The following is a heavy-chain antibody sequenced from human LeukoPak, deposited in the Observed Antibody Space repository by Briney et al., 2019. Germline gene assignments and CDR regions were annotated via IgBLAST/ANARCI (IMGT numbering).Heavy chain of an antibody. Sequence: SETLSLTCTVSGGSISSSSYYWGWIRQPPGKGLEWIGSIYYSGSTYNNPSLKSRVTISVDTSKNQFSLKLSSVTAADTAVYYCARWNLGDELEQRVEVPTFDSWGQGTLVTVSS. CDR1: GGSISSSSYY. CDR2: IYYSGST. J-gene: IGHJ4*02. D-gene: IGHD1/OR15-1a*01. CDR3: ARWNLGDELEQRVEVPTFDS. V-gene: IGHV4-39*07.